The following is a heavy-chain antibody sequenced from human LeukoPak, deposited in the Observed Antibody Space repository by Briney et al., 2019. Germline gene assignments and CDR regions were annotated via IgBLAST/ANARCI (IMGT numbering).Heavy chain of an antibody. J-gene: IGHJ6*02. V-gene: IGHV1-18*01. CDR2: ISAYNGNT. Sequence: ASVKVSCKGSGYTFTSYGISWVRQAPAQGLEWMGWISAYNGNTNYAQKLQGRVSMTTDTSTSTAYMELRSLRSDDTAVYYCARDPTQWKQLWSAYYYYYYGMDVWGQGTTVTVSS. CDR1: GYTFTSYG. CDR3: ARDPTQWKQLWSAYYYYYYGMDV. D-gene: IGHD5-18*01.